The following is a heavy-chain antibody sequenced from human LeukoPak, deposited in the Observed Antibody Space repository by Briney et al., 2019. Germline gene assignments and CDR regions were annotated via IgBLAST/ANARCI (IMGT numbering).Heavy chain of an antibody. V-gene: IGHV3-21*01. CDR2: ITATSLHI. J-gene: IGHJ6*02. Sequence: GGSLRLSCAASGVTFSGYSMNWVRQAPGKGLEWVSAITATSLHIYYADSVKGRFTISRDNAKNSLYLQLNSLRAEDTAVYYCARTRGYSYGPEYYGMDVWGQGTTVTVSS. D-gene: IGHD5-18*01. CDR1: GVTFSGYS. CDR3: ARTRGYSYGPEYYGMDV.